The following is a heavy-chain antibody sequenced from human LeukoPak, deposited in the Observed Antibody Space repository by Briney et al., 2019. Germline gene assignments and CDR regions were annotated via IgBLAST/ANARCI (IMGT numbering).Heavy chain of an antibody. D-gene: IGHD5-24*01. CDR1: GVSISSGSYY. CDR3: ARRRGGYHPFFDF. Sequence: SETLSLTCTVSGVSISSGSYYWDWIRQPQGKGLEWIGTIYYSGITYYNPSLKSRVTISVDTSKNQFSLKLSSVTAADTAVYYCARRRGGYHPFFDFWGQGTLVTVSS. CDR2: IYYSGIT. J-gene: IGHJ4*02. V-gene: IGHV4-39*01.